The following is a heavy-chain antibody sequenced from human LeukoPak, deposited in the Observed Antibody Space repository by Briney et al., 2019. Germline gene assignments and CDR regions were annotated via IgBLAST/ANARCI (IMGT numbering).Heavy chain of an antibody. CDR2: IKPDGSET. D-gene: IGHD2-15*01. J-gene: IGHJ4*02. CDR1: GFMFSTYW. Sequence: GGSLRLSCAASGFMFSTYWMTWFRQAPGKGLEWVANIKPDGSETYYVDSVKGRFTISRDNTKNLLYLQMNSLRGEDAAVYHCGGFGYEAGVDLWGQGTLVSVSS. CDR3: GGFGYEAGVDL. V-gene: IGHV3-7*01.